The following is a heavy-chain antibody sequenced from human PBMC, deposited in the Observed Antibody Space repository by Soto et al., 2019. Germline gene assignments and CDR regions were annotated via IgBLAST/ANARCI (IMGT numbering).Heavy chain of an antibody. D-gene: IGHD2-2*01. CDR3: ARGPTFCSSTSCYVDY. V-gene: IGHV1-18*01. Sequence: ASVKVSCKASGYTFTSYGISWVRQAPGQGLEWMGWISAYNGNTNYAQKLQGRVTMTTDTSTSTAYMELRSLRSDDTAVYYCARGPTFCSSTSCYVDYWGQGTLVTVSS. CDR1: GYTFTSYG. CDR2: ISAYNGNT. J-gene: IGHJ4*02.